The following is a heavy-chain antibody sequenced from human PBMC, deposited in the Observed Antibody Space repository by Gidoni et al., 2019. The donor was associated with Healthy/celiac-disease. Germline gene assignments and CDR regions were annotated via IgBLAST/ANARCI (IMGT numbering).Heavy chain of an antibody. D-gene: IGHD3-9*01. CDR2: IQYSGST. CDR1: GGSISSSSYY. Sequence: SGGSISSSSYYWGWIRQPPGKGLEWIGCIQYSGSTYYNPSLKSRVTISVYTSKNQFSLKLSSLTAADTAVYYCARGEIGDDILTGGWFDPWGQGTLVTVSS. CDR3: ARGEIGDDILTGGWFDP. J-gene: IGHJ5*02. V-gene: IGHV4-39*07.